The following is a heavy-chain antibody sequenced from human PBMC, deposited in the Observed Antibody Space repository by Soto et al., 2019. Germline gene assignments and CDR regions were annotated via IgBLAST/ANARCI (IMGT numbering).Heavy chain of an antibody. CDR2: INPNSGGT. D-gene: IGHD5-18*01. V-gene: IGHV1-2*04. J-gene: IGHJ6*02. CDR1: GYTFTGYY. CDR3: ARGNSCGRYYYYGMDV. Sequence: ASVKVSCKASGYTFTGYYMHWVRQAPGQGLEWMGWINPNSGGTNYAQKFQGWVTMTRDTSISTAYMELSRLRSDDTAVYYCARGNSCGRYYYYGMDVWGQGTTVTVSS.